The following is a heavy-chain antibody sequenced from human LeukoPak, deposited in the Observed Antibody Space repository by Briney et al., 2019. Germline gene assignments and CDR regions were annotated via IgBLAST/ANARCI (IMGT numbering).Heavy chain of an antibody. V-gene: IGHV1-24*01. CDR2: FDPEDGET. D-gene: IGHD3-3*01. J-gene: IGHJ4*02. Sequence: ASVKVSCKVSGYTLTELSMHWVRQAPGKGLDWMGGFDPEDGETIYAQKFQGRVTMTEDTSTDTAYMELSSLRSEDTAVYYCATPLDFWSGYYYWGQGTLVTVSS. CDR1: GYTLTELS. CDR3: ATPLDFWSGYYY.